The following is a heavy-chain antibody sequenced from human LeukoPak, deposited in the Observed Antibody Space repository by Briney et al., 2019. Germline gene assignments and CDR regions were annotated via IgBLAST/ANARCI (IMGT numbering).Heavy chain of an antibody. CDR1: GHTLSELP. Sequence: ASVKVSCKVSGHTLSELPMYWVRQAPGKGLEWMGWIRPTDGATKVAQKFQGRVTLTRDTSISTVYMEMSGLRFDDTAMYYCARGRYRYSYDYWGQGTLVTVSS. D-gene: IGHD1-26*01. CDR3: ARGRYRYSYDY. CDR2: IRPTDGAT. J-gene: IGHJ4*02. V-gene: IGHV1-2*02.